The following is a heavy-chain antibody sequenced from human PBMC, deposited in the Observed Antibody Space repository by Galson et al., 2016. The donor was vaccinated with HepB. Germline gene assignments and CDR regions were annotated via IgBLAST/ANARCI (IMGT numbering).Heavy chain of an antibody. D-gene: IGHD1-1*01. Sequence: LRLSCAASGFSFSNYAMNWVRQAPGKGLEWVSHKSRDSGLTDYADSVKGRFTVSRDNGKNSLFLQMNSLRAEDTAVYYCVRDNDWAFDYWGQGILVTVSS. V-gene: IGHV3-48*01. CDR2: KSRDSGLT. CDR3: VRDNDWAFDY. CDR1: GFSFSNYA. J-gene: IGHJ4*02.